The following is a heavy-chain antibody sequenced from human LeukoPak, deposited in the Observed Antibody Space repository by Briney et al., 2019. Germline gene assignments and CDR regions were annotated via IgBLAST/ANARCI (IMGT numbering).Heavy chain of an antibody. Sequence: GGSLRLSCAASGFTFDDYAMHWVRQAPGKGLEWVSGISWNSNSIGYADSVKGRFTISRDNAKNTVYLQMNSLRAEDTAVYYCAKGADSTIWYTGGYYFDYWGQGTLVTVSS. CDR3: AKGADSTIWYTGGYYFDY. CDR1: GFTFDDYA. V-gene: IGHV3-9*01. J-gene: IGHJ4*02. D-gene: IGHD6-13*01. CDR2: ISWNSNSI.